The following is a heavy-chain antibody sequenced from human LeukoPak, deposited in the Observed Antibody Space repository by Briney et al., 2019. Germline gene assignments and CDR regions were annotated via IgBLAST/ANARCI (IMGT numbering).Heavy chain of an antibody. V-gene: IGHV1-69*05. D-gene: IGHD2-2*01. CDR1: GGTFNNSA. Sequence: ASVKVSCKTSGGTFNNSAISWVRQAPGQGLEWLGGIMPLFGTAGYAQKFQGRVTITKDESTRTVYLELTSLTSDDTAVYYCASENFRYCSSTSCYMDYYYYYYMDVWGKGTTVTVSS. J-gene: IGHJ6*03. CDR2: IMPLFGTA. CDR3: ASENFRYCSSTSCYMDYYYYYYMDV.